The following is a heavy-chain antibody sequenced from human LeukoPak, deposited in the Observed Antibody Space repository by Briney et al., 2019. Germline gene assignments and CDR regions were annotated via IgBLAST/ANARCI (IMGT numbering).Heavy chain of an antibody. V-gene: IGHV3-21*01. CDR3: TRGSLAYF. CDR1: GFTWSGYS. CDR2: ISSSSSYI. Sequence: GGTLRLSCEAAGFTWSGYSMSWGRQAPGNGLEWVSSISSSSSYIYYADSVKGRFTISRDNAKNSLYLQMNSLRAEDTAVYYCTRGSLAYFWGQGTLVTVSS. J-gene: IGHJ4*02.